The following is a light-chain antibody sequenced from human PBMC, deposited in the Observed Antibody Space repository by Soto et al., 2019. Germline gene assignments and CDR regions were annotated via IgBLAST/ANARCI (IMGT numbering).Light chain of an antibody. CDR2: AAS. CDR1: QSRKDN. CDR3: QQYNDWPPLT. J-gene: IGKJ4*01. V-gene: IGKV3-15*01. Sequence: ETMLTQSPATLSVSPGERVTLSCRASQSRKDNVAWYQHKPGQSPRLLFYAASTRATDIPARFSATGAGTEFTLTISSLQSEDFAVYFCQQYNDWPPLTFGGGTKVEIK.